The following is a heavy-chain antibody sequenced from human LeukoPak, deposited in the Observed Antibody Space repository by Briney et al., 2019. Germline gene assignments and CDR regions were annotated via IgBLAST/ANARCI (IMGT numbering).Heavy chain of an antibody. CDR2: ISWNSGSI. Sequence: GGSLRLSCAASGFTFDDYAMHWVRQAPGKGLEWVSGISWNSGSIGYADSVKGRFTISRDNAKNSLYLQMNSLRAEDTALYYRAKASRYYYYMDVWGKGTTVTVSS. CDR3: AKASRYYYYMDV. V-gene: IGHV3-9*01. J-gene: IGHJ6*03. CDR1: GFTFDDYA.